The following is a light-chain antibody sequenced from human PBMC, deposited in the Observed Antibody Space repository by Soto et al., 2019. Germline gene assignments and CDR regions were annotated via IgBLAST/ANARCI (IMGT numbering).Light chain of an antibody. Sequence: QSVLTQPASVSGSPGQSITISCTGTSSDVGAYNYVSWYQQHPGKAPKLTIYDVSDRPSGISNRFSGSKSGNAASLTISGLQTEDEADYYCSSYTTSSTVVFGGGTQLTVL. CDR1: SSDVGAYNY. J-gene: IGLJ2*01. V-gene: IGLV2-14*03. CDR2: DVS. CDR3: SSYTTSSTVV.